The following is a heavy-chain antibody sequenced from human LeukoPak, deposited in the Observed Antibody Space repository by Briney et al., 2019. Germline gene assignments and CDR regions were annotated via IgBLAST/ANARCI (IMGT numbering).Heavy chain of an antibody. CDR2: ISGSGGST. J-gene: IGHJ4*02. CDR1: GFTFSGYA. Sequence: GGSLRLSCAASGFTFSGYAMSWVRQAPGKGLEWVSAISGSGGSTYYADSVKGRFTISRDNSKNTLYLQMNSLRAEDTAVYYRAKVSGEDCGGDCDYFDYWGQGTLVTVSS. D-gene: IGHD2-21*02. V-gene: IGHV3-23*01. CDR3: AKVSGEDCGGDCDYFDY.